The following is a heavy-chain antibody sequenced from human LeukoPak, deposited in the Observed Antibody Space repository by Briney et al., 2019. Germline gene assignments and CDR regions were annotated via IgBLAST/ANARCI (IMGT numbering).Heavy chain of an antibody. CDR1: GFTFSSYG. D-gene: IGHD3-3*01. CDR2: ISYDGSNK. J-gene: IGHJ4*02. Sequence: GRSLRLSCAASGFTFSSYGMHWVRQAPGKGLEWVAVISYDGSNKYYADSVKGRFTISRDNSKNTLYLQMNSLRGEDTAVYYCAKDPGKFWSGHDYWGQGALVTVSS. V-gene: IGHV3-30*18. CDR3: AKDPGKFWSGHDY.